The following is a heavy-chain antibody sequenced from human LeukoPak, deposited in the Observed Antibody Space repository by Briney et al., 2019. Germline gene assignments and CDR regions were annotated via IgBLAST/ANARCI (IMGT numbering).Heavy chain of an antibody. CDR1: GFTVSSNY. CDR3: ARDQTVPPGDAFDI. Sequence: PGGSLRLSCAASGFTVSSNYMSWVRQAPGKGLEWVSVIYSGGSTYYADSVKGRFTISRGNSKNTLYLQMNSLRAEDTAVYYCARDQTVPPGDAFDIWGQGTMVTVSS. CDR2: IYSGGST. J-gene: IGHJ3*02. V-gene: IGHV3-53*01. D-gene: IGHD4-17*01.